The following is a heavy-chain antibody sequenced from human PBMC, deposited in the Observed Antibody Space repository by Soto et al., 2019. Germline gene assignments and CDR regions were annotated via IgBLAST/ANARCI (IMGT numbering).Heavy chain of an antibody. V-gene: IGHV3-23*01. CDR2: ISGSGGST. CDR1: GFTFSSYA. CDR3: ATRQLAPFDWRGYSYGPRSYYGMDV. Sequence: GGSLRLSCAASGFTFSSYAMSWVRQAPGKGLEWVSAISGSGGSTYYADSVKGRFTISRDNSKNTLYLQMNSLRAEDTAVYYCATRQLAPFDWRGYSYGPRSYYGMDVWGQGTTVTVSS. D-gene: IGHD5-18*01. J-gene: IGHJ6*02.